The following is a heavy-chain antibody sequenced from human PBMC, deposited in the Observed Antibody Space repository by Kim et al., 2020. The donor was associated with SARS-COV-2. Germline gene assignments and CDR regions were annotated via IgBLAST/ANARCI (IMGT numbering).Heavy chain of an antibody. Sequence: SVKVSCKASGGTFSSYAISWVRQAPGQGLEWMGGIIPIFGTPNYAQMFQGRVTITADESTSTAYMELSSLRSEDTAVYYCAKDSHWGPLDYWGQGTLVTVSS. CDR2: IIPIFGTP. J-gene: IGHJ4*02. CDR1: GGTFSSYA. D-gene: IGHD3-16*01. CDR3: AKDSHWGPLDY. V-gene: IGHV1-69*13.